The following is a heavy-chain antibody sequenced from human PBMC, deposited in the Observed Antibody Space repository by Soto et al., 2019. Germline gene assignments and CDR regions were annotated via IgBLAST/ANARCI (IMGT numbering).Heavy chain of an antibody. Sequence: SETLSLTCTVSGGSISSYYWSWIRQPPGKGLEWIGYIYYSGSTNYNPSLKSRVTISVDTSKNQFSLKLSSVTAADTAVYYCARHGYYYDSSGYYAPNDYYFDYWGQGTLVTVSS. CDR1: GGSISSYY. D-gene: IGHD3-22*01. J-gene: IGHJ4*02. V-gene: IGHV4-59*08. CDR3: ARHGYYYDSSGYYAPNDYYFDY. CDR2: IYYSGST.